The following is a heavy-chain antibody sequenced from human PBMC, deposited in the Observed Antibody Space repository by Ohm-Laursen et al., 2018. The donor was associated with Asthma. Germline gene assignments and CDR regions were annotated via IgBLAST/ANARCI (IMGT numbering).Heavy chain of an antibody. CDR2: INWNGGVT. Sequence: SLRLSCAASGFTFDDYALHWVRQVPGKGLEWVSSINWNGGVTDYADSVRGRFSISRDNAKNSLYLQMNNLSGDDSGFYFCAKEYSSRRLRGLMNFWGQGTQVTVSS. D-gene: IGHD3-10*01. J-gene: IGHJ4*02. CDR3: AKEYSSRRLRGLMNF. CDR1: GFTFDDYA. V-gene: IGHV3-9*01.